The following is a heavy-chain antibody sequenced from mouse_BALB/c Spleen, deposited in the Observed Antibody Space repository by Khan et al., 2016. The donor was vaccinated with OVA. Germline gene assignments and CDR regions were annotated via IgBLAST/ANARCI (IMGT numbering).Heavy chain of an antibody. D-gene: IGHD2-14*01. CDR3: ARAYYMYEGYCSMDY. CDR2: IWGGGTT. J-gene: IGHJ4*01. Sequence: QVQLKESGPGLVAPSQSLSITCTVSGFSLSRYNIHWVRQPPGKGLEWLGLIWGGGTTDYNSTLKSRLCISKDNSKSPVFFVMNSMQTEDTAMYFCARAYYMYEGYCSMDYWGQGTSVTVSS. CDR1: GFSLSRYN. V-gene: IGHV2-6-4*01.